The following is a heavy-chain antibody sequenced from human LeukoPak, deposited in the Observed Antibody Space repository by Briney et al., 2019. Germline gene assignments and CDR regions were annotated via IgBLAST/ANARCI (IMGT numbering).Heavy chain of an antibody. Sequence: GGSLRLSCAASGFTFSSYGMHWVRQAPGKGLEWVAFIRYDGSNKYYADSVKGRFTISRDNAKNSLYLQMNSLRAEDTAVYYCARDSISGSYPTFLDYWGQGTLVTVSS. CDR3: ARDSISGSYPTFLDY. V-gene: IGHV3-30*02. CDR2: IRYDGSNK. J-gene: IGHJ4*02. D-gene: IGHD1-26*01. CDR1: GFTFSSYG.